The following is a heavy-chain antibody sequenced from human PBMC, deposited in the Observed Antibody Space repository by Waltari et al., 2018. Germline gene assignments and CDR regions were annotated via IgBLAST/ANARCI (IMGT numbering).Heavy chain of an antibody. CDR2: IRHPGST. D-gene: IGHD3-3*01. J-gene: IGHJ5*02. V-gene: IGHV4-34*01. CDR3: TRGGNYDFWSHRPFVDP. Sequence: QVQLQQWGAGLLGPSETLSLTCAVYGASFSDYYWGWVRQPPGKGLERIGQIRHPGSTNYNPSLTRRVTIAIDTPRSQFSLRLSSVTAADTALYCCTRGGNYDFWSHRPFVDPWGQRTLVTVSS. CDR1: GASFSDYY.